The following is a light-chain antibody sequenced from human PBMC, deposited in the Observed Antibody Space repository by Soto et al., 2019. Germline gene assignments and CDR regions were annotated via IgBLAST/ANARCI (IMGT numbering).Light chain of an antibody. CDR2: GAS. CDR1: QSVSSN. J-gene: IGKJ4*01. Sequence: EIVMTQSPATLSVSPGERATLSCRASQSVSSNLAWYQQKPGQAPRLLIYGASTRATGIPARFSGSGSGTDFTLTISSLQPGDFATYYCQQFNSYLLTFGGGTKVEIK. CDR3: QQFNSYLLT. V-gene: IGKV3-15*01.